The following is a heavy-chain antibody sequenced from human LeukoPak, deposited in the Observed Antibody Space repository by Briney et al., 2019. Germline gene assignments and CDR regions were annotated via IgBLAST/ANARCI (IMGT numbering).Heavy chain of an antibody. D-gene: IGHD5-18*01. CDR2: IYYSGRT. Sequence: SETLSLTCTVSGGSISSSSYYWGWIRQPPGKGLEWIGYIYYSGRTSYNPSFKSRVTISVDTSKNHFSLTLSSVTAADTAVYYCARGQKYRNGYTVTELGSGYFDYWGQGTLVTVSS. CDR3: ARGQKYRNGYTVTELGSGYFDY. V-gene: IGHV4-61*03. J-gene: IGHJ4*02. CDR1: GGSISSSSYY.